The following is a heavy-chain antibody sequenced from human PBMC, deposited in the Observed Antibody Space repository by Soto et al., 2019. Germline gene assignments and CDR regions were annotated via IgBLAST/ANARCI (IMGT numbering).Heavy chain of an antibody. CDR1: GFTFSSYA. CDR2: ISYDGSNK. V-gene: IGHV3-30-3*01. CDR3: ARAGIVRATPPGY. J-gene: IGHJ4*02. Sequence: GGSLRLSCAASGFTFSSYAMHWVRQAPGKGLEWVAVISYDGSNKYYADSVKGRFTISRDNSKNTLYLQMNSLRAEDTAVYYCARAGIVRATPPGYWGQGPLVTVSS. D-gene: IGHD1-26*01.